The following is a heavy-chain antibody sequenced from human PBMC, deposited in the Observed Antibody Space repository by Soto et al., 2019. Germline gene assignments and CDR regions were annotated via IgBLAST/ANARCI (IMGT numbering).Heavy chain of an antibody. Sequence: QVQLQQWGAGLLKPSETLSLTCAVYGGSFSGYYWSWIRQPPGKGLEWIGEINHSGGTNYNPSLKSRVTISVDTSKNQFSLKLSSVTAADTAVYYCARVDCSGGSCYSGWFDPWGQGTLVTVSS. D-gene: IGHD2-15*01. CDR1: GGSFSGYY. J-gene: IGHJ5*02. CDR2: INHSGGT. CDR3: ARVDCSGGSCYSGWFDP. V-gene: IGHV4-34*01.